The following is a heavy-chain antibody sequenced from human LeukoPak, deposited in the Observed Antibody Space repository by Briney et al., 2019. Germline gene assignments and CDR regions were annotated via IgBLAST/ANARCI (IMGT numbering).Heavy chain of an antibody. CDR1: GGSISSYF. CDR3: ARWRTARTGFDY. CDR2: IYYNGST. V-gene: IGHV4-59*08. J-gene: IGHJ4*02. Sequence: PSETLSLTCTVSGGSISSYFWSWIRQPPGKGLEWIGYIYYNGSTNSNPSLKSRVTISVDMSKKQFSLKLSSVTAADTAVYYCARWRTARTGFDYWGQGTLVTVSS. D-gene: IGHD3/OR15-3a*01.